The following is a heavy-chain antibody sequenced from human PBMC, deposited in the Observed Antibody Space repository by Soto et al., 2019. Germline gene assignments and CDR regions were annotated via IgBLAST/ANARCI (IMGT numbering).Heavy chain of an antibody. J-gene: IGHJ6*02. V-gene: IGHV3-66*01. Sequence: EVQLVESGGGLVQPGGSLRLSCAASGFTVSSNYMSWVRHAPGKGLEWVSVIYSGGSTYYADSVKGRFTISRDNSKNTLYLQMNSLRAEDTAVYYCARVGVGVYGMDVWGQGTTVTVSS. CDR1: GFTVSSNY. D-gene: IGHD3-10*01. CDR3: ARVGVGVYGMDV. CDR2: IYSGGST.